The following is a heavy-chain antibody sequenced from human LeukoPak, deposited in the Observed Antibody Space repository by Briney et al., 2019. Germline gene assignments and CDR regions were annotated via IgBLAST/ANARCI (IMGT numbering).Heavy chain of an antibody. Sequence: GESLKISCKGSGYSFTTYWIGWVREMPGKGVECVGIMYPDDSDTRYSPSFQAQLSISAAKSITPAYLQSSSLKASHTAMYYCPTSPPDYWSQPTLVTVSS. CDR2: MYPDDSDT. CDR1: GYSFTTYW. V-gene: IGHV5-51*01. J-gene: IGHJ4*02. CDR3: PTSPPDY.